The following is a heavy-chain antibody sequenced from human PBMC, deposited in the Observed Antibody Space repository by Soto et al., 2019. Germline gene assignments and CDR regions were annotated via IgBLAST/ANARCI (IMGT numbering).Heavy chain of an antibody. D-gene: IGHD1-7*01. V-gene: IGHV1-18*01. Sequence: QVQLVQSGAEVKKPGASVKVSCKASGYTFTSYGISWVRQAPGQGLEWMGWISAYNGNTNYAQKLQGRVTMTTDTYTSTDYMELRSLRSDDTAVYYCARDEGYKWNYGGSWFDPWGQGTLVTVSS. CDR2: ISAYNGNT. CDR3: ARDEGYKWNYGGSWFDP. CDR1: GYTFTSYG. J-gene: IGHJ5*02.